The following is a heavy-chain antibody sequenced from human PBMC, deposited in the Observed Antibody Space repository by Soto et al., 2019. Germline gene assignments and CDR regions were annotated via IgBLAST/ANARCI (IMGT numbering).Heavy chain of an antibody. CDR2: ISGSGGST. V-gene: IGHV3-23*01. Sequence: GGSLRLSCAASGFTFSSYAISWVRQAPGKGLEWVSAISGSGGSTYYADSVKGRFTISRDNSKNTLYLQMNSLRAEDTAVYYCAPLELDRYFDYWGQGTLVTVSS. D-gene: IGHD1-26*01. CDR1: GFTFSSYA. CDR3: APLELDRYFDY. J-gene: IGHJ4*02.